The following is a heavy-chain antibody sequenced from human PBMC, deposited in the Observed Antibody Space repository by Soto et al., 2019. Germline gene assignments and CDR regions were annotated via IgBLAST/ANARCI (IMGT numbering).Heavy chain of an antibody. J-gene: IGHJ4*02. CDR2: MYYSGST. CDR3: VRQGESDSSGYYDGYFDY. D-gene: IGHD3-22*01. V-gene: IGHV4-39*01. Sequence: SETLSLTCSVSGDSISSSSYYWGWIRQPPGKGLEWTGSMYYSGSTYHNPSLKSRVTISVDTSKNQFSLKLSSVTAADTAVYYCVRQGESDSSGYYDGYFDYWGQGTLVTVSS. CDR1: GDSISSSSYY.